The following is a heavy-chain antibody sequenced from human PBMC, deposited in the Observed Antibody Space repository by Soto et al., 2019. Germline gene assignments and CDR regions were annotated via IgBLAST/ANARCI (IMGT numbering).Heavy chain of an antibody. Sequence: PWGSLRLSCAASGFTFISYGMHHFRHSPVKGRERVAVIWYDGSNKYYADSVKGRFTISRDNSKNTLYLQMNSLRAEYTAVYYCARPPAPYSGYDPYYYGMDVWGQGTTVTVSS. V-gene: IGHV3-33*01. CDR3: ARPPAPYSGYDPYYYGMDV. J-gene: IGHJ6*02. CDR2: IWYDGSNK. D-gene: IGHD5-12*01. CDR1: GFTFISYG.